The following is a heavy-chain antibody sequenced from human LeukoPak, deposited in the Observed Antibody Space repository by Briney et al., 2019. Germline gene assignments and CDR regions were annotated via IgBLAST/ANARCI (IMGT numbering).Heavy chain of an antibody. CDR3: AKAAYCTSTSCHFSGYAQRPLDS. J-gene: IGHJ4*02. V-gene: IGHV3-30*18. CDR1: GFTFNTYG. Sequence: SGGSLRLSCVASGFTFNTYGMLWVRQAPGKGLEWVAGISNDGSSKDYADSVKDRFTISRDNSKNTMYLQMNSLRAEGTAVYYCAKAAYCTSTSCHFSGYAQRPLDSWGQGTLLTVSS. D-gene: IGHD2-2*01. CDR2: ISNDGSSK.